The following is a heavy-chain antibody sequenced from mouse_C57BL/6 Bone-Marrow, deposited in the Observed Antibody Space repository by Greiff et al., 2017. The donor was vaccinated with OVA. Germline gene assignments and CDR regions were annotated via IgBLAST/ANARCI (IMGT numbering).Heavy chain of an antibody. J-gene: IGHJ1*03. CDR1: GYSFTDYN. Sequence: VQLQQSGPELVKPGASVKISCKASGYSFTDYNMNWVKQSHGKSLEWIGVINPNYGTTSYNQKFKGKATLTGDQSSSTAYMQLSSLTSVYSAVYYCARRGGCGYFDVWGTGTTVTVSS. CDR2: INPNYGTT. CDR3: ARRGGCGYFDV. V-gene: IGHV1-39*01.